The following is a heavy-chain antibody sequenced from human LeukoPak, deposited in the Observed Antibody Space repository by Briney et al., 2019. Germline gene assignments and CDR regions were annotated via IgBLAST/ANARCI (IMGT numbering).Heavy chain of an antibody. CDR3: ARRLTQYDCFDP. CDR1: GDSVSSNSVT. Sequence: SQTLSLTCAISGDSVSSNSVTWNWVRQSPSRGLEWLGRTYYRSTWYNDYAVSVRGRITVNPDTSKNQFSLHLNSVTPEDTAVYYCARRLTQYDCFDPWGQGILVTVSS. CDR2: TYYRSTWYN. V-gene: IGHV6-1*01. D-gene: IGHD2-2*01. J-gene: IGHJ5*02.